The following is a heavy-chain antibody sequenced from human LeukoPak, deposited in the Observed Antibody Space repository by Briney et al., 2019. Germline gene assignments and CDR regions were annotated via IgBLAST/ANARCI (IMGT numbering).Heavy chain of an antibody. J-gene: IGHJ6*02. CDR3: ARGYYYDSSGSQEYYYGMDV. CDR1: GYTFTSYG. D-gene: IGHD3-22*01. Sequence: ASVKVSCKASGYTFTSYGISRVRQAPGQGLEWMGWISAYNGNTNYAQKLQGRVTMTTDTSTSTAYMELRSLRSDDTAVYYCARGYYYDSSGSQEYYYGMDVWGQGTTVTVSS. CDR2: ISAYNGNT. V-gene: IGHV1-18*04.